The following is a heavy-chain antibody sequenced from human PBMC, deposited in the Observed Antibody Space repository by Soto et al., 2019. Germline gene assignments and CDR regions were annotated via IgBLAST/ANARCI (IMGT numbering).Heavy chain of an antibody. D-gene: IGHD2-2*02. CDR3: ARQVPAAIRLGWFDP. Sequence: LLWIGSIYYSGSTYYNPSLKSRVTISVDTSKNQFSLKLSSVTAADTAVYYCARQVPAAIRLGWFDPWGQGTLVTVSS. V-gene: IGHV4-39*01. CDR2: IYYSGST. J-gene: IGHJ5*02.